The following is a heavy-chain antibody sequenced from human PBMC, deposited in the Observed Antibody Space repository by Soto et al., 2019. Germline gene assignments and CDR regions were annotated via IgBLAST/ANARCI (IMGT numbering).Heavy chain of an antibody. J-gene: IGHJ4*02. CDR3: AKDRGGGDYPIFIFDY. D-gene: IGHD4-17*01. Sequence: GGSLRLSCAASGFTFSSYAMSWVRQAPGKGLEWVSAISGSGGSTYYADSVKGRFTISRDNSKNTLYLQMNSLRAEDTAVYYCAKDRGGGDYPIFIFDYWGQGTLVTVSS. CDR1: GFTFSSYA. CDR2: ISGSGGST. V-gene: IGHV3-23*01.